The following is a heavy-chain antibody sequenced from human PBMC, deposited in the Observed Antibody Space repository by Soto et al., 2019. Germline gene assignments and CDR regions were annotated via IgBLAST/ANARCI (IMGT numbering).Heavy chain of an antibody. V-gene: IGHV1-46*01. CDR3: ERASSRYCSRSSCYGDY. Sequence: QVHLVQSGAEVKKPGASAKVSCRASGYTLTSYFLHWVRQAPGHGLAGMGIINPGDGTTSYPQKSQGTVTMPRETSTNTVYMELCSLTFEDTAVYYCERASSRYCSRSSCYGDYWGQGTLVTVSS. J-gene: IGHJ4*02. CDR2: INPGDGTT. CDR1: GYTLTSYF. D-gene: IGHD2-2*01.